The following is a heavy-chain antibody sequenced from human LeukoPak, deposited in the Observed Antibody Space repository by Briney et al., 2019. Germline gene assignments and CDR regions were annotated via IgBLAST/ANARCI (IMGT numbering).Heavy chain of an antibody. CDR1: GLSLNNYA. V-gene: IGHV3-23*03. J-gene: IGHJ4*02. Sequence: PGGSLRLSCTASGLSLNNYAMSWVRQVPGKGLEWVSVIYSGGNTYYADSVKGRFTISRDNSKNTLYLQMHPLRPEDTDVYYCAKGLFAMYYYGSGSYLATSFWGQGTLVTVSS. D-gene: IGHD3-10*01. CDR3: AKGLFAMYYYGSGSYLATSF. CDR2: IYSGGNT.